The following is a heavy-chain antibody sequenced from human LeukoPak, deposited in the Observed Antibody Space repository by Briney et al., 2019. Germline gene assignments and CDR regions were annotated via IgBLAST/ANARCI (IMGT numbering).Heavy chain of an antibody. V-gene: IGHV3-30*03. CDR1: GFTFSSYG. Sequence: GRSLRLSCAASGFTFSSYGMHWVRQAPGKGLEWVAVISYDGSNKHYADSVKGRFTISRDNSKNTLYLQMNSLRAEDTAVYYCARGGYSDYDPATPNDYWGQGTLVTVSS. CDR2: ISYDGSNK. J-gene: IGHJ4*02. D-gene: IGHD5-12*01. CDR3: ARGGYSDYDPATPNDY.